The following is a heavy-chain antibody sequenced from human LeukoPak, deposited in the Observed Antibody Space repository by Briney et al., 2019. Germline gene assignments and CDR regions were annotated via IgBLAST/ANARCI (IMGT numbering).Heavy chain of an antibody. CDR1: GYTFTSYD. CDR3: ARGLYCSSTSCYGGWFGYYYYMDV. Sequence: GASVKVSCKASGYTFTSYDINWVRQATGQGLEWMGWMNPNSGNTGYAQKFQGRVTMTRNTSISTAYMELSSLRSEDTAVYYCARGLYCSSTSCYGGWFGYYYYMDVWGKGTTVTISS. J-gene: IGHJ6*03. D-gene: IGHD2-2*01. V-gene: IGHV1-8*02. CDR2: MNPNSGNT.